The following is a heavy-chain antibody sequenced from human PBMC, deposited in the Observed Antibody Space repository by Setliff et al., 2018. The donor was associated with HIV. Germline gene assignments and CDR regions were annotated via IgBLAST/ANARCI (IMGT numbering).Heavy chain of an antibody. J-gene: IGHJ5*02. CDR2: IYYSGIT. CDR3: ARHRSYGDYDPNWFDP. CDR1: GGSFSGYY. D-gene: IGHD4-17*01. V-gene: IGHV4-59*08. Sequence: SETLSLTCDVYGGSFSGYYWSWIRQPPGKGLEWIGYIYYSGITNYNPSLKSRVTISVDTSKNQFSLKLRSVTAADTGIYYCARHRSYGDYDPNWFDPWGQGTLVTVSS.